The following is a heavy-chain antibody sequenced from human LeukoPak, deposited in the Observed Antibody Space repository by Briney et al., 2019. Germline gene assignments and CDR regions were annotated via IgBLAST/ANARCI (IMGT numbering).Heavy chain of an antibody. Sequence: PSETLSLTCTFSGGSISSYYWSWIRQPPGKGLEWIGYIYYSGSTNYNPSLKSRVTISVDTSKNQFSLKLSSVTAADTAVYYCARRGIYSGYFDYWGQGTLVTVSS. CDR3: ARRGIYSGYFDY. V-gene: IGHV4-59*08. J-gene: IGHJ4*02. D-gene: IGHD1-26*01. CDR2: IYYSGST. CDR1: GGSISSYY.